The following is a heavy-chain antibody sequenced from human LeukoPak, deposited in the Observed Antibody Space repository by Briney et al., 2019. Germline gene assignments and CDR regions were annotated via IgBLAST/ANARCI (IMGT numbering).Heavy chain of an antibody. CDR3: ARNPDYDFWSGYYTGPDY. D-gene: IGHD3-3*01. Sequence: GGSLRLSCAASGFTFSSYEMNWVRQAPGKGLEWVSYISSSGSTIYYADSVKGRFTISRDSAKNSLYLQMNSLRAEDTAVYYCARNPDYDFWSGYYTGPDYWGQRALVTVSS. CDR1: GFTFSSYE. CDR2: ISSSGSTI. V-gene: IGHV3-48*03. J-gene: IGHJ4*02.